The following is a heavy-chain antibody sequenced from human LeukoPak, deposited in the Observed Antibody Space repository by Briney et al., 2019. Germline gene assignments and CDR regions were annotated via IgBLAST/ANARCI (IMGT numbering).Heavy chain of an antibody. Sequence: GASVKVSCKASGYTFTSYAMHWVRQAPGQRLEWMGWINAGYGNTKYSQKFQGRVTITRDTSASTAYMELSSLRSEDTAVYYCARAMVWGVILFDYWGQGTLVTVSS. CDR3: ARAMVWGVILFDY. CDR1: GYTFTSYA. D-gene: IGHD3-10*01. V-gene: IGHV1-3*01. CDR2: INAGYGNT. J-gene: IGHJ4*02.